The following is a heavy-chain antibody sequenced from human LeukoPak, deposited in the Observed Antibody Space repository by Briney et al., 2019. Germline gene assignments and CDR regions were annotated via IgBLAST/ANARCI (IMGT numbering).Heavy chain of an antibody. Sequence: SETLSLTCSVSGGSISSFTTHYWGWIRQPPGKGLEWIGSMYYSGTTYYNPSLESRLTISVDTSKNQFSLKLSSVTAADTAVYYCASGDYSSADYWGQGTLVTVSS. V-gene: IGHV4-39*07. CDR2: MYYSGTT. CDR3: ASGDYSSADY. CDR1: GGSISSFTTHY. J-gene: IGHJ4*02. D-gene: IGHD4-17*01.